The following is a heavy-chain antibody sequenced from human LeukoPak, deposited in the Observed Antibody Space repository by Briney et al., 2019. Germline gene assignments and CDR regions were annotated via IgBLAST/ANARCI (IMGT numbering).Heavy chain of an antibody. V-gene: IGHV1-58*02. Sequence: SVKVSRKASGFTFTSSAMQWVRQARGQRLEWIGWIVVGSGNTNYAQKFQERVTITRDMSTSTAYMELSSLRSEDTAVYYCAAGQVRDCSSTSCYYVDPWGQGTLVTVSS. CDR2: IVVGSGNT. CDR3: AAGQVRDCSSTSCYYVDP. D-gene: IGHD2-2*01. J-gene: IGHJ5*02. CDR1: GFTFTSSA.